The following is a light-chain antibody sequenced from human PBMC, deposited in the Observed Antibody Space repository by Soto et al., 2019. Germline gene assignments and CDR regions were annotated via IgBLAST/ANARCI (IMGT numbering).Light chain of an antibody. CDR3: QSYDSSLSWV. Sequence: QSVLTQPPSVSGAPGQRVTISCTGSSSNIGAGYDVHWYQQLPGTAPKLLIYGNSNRPSGVPDRFSGSKSGTSASLAITGLQAEDEGDYYCQSYDSSLSWVFGGGTKLTVL. CDR1: SSNIGAGYD. V-gene: IGLV1-40*01. CDR2: GNS. J-gene: IGLJ3*02.